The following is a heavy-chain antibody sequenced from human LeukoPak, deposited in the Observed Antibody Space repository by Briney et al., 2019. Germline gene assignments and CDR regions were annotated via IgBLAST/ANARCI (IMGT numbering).Heavy chain of an antibody. CDR3: AKDTQNDKVDY. CDR1: GFSLSSHG. Sequence: GSSLRLSCEASGFSLSSHGMHWVRQAPGKGLEWLALMSNDGDNKDYADSVKGRFTISRDNSKNTLYLQMNSLRAEDTAVYYCAKDTQNDKVDYWGQGTLVTVSS. J-gene: IGHJ4*02. CDR2: MSNDGDNK. V-gene: IGHV3-30*18.